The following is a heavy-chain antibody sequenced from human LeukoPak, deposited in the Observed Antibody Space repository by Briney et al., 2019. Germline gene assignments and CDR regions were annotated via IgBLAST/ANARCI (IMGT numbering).Heavy chain of an antibody. V-gene: IGHV4-4*02. CDR2: IYHSGST. D-gene: IGHD3-10*01. CDR3: ARGFYGSGSYSSPGFHAFDV. Sequence: SETLSLTCAVSGGSISSNNWWSWVRQPPGKGLEWIGEIYHSGSTDYNPSLESRVTVSVDKSKNQFSLKLSSVTAADTAVYYCARGFYGSGSYSSPGFHAFDVWGQGTMVTVSS. CDR1: GGSISSNNW. J-gene: IGHJ3*01.